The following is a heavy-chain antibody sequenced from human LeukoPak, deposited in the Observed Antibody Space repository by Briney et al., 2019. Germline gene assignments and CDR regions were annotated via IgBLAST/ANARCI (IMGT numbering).Heavy chain of an antibody. D-gene: IGHD1-26*01. J-gene: IGHJ4*02. V-gene: IGHV3-23*01. CDR3: AKALYSGSYYVFDY. Sequence: QPGGSLRLSCAASGLTFRNYAMSWVRQAPGKGLEWVSVICANDGNTYYADAVKGRFTISRDNSKDTLYLQMDSLRAEDTAVYYCAKALYSGSYYVFDYWGQGTLVTVSS. CDR2: ICANDGNT. CDR1: GLTFRNYA.